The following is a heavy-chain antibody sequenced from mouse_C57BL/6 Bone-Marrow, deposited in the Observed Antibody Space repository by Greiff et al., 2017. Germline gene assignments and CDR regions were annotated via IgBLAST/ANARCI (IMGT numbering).Heavy chain of an antibody. J-gene: IGHJ2*01. V-gene: IGHV1-42*01. CDR2: INPSTGGT. CDR1: GYSFTGYY. Sequence: DVQLVESGPELVKPGASVKISCKASGYSFTGYYMNWVKQSPEKSLEWIGEINPSTGGTTYNQKFKAKATLTVDKSSSTAYMQLKSLTSEDSAVYYCARGPYDYDGDFDYWGQGTTLTVSS. CDR3: ARGPYDYDGDFDY. D-gene: IGHD2-4*01.